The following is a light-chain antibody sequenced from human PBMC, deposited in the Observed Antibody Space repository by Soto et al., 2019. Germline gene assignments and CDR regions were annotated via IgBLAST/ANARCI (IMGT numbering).Light chain of an antibody. Sequence: EIVLTQSPGTLSLSPGERVTLSCRASRIVTSSHVAWYQQKPGQAPRLLIYGASTRATGIPDRFSGSGSGTDFTLSISRLEPEDFAVYYCQQYGSSPAITFGQGTRLESK. J-gene: IGKJ5*01. V-gene: IGKV3-20*01. CDR1: RIVTSSH. CDR3: QQYGSSPAIT. CDR2: GAS.